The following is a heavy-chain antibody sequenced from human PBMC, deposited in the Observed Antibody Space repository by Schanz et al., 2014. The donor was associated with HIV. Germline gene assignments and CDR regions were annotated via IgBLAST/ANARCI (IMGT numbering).Heavy chain of an antibody. CDR3: ARDPGATVMYNWFDP. CDR2: INPNSGGT. CDR1: GGTFTDYY. D-gene: IGHD4-17*01. J-gene: IGHJ5*02. V-gene: IGHV1-2*02. Sequence: QVQLVQSGAEVKKPGSSVKVSCKASGGTFTDYYMHWVRQAPGQGLEWMGWINPNSGGTNYAQKFQGRVTMTRDTSISTAYMELSRLRSDDTAVYYCARDPGATVMYNWFDPWGQGTLVTVSS.